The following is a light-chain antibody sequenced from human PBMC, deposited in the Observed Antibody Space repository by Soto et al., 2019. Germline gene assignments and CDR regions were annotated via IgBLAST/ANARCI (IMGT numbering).Light chain of an antibody. Sequence: DIQMTQSPSAMSASVGDRVTITGRASQGINNYLAWFQQKPGKVPKRLIYGAFSLQSGVPSRFSGSGSGTEFTLTISSLQPGDFATYYCQQYSSRSTFGQGTKVDIK. J-gene: IGKJ1*01. CDR2: GAF. CDR3: QQYSSRST. V-gene: IGKV1-17*03. CDR1: QGINNY.